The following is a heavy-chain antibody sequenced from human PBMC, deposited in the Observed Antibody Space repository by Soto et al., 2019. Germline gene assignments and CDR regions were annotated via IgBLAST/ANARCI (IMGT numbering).Heavy chain of an antibody. CDR2: IIPIFGTA. J-gene: IGHJ6*02. V-gene: IGHV1-69*01. CDR3: ARGGGYCSGGSCFISYYYYYGMDV. CDR1: GGTFSSYA. D-gene: IGHD2-15*01. Sequence: QVQLVQSGAEVKKPGSSVKVSCKASGGTFSSYAISWVRQAPGQGLEWMGGIIPIFGTAHYAQKFQGRVTMTADESTSTAYMELSSLRAEDTAVYYCARGGGYCSGGSCFISYYYYYGMDVWGQGTTVTVSS.